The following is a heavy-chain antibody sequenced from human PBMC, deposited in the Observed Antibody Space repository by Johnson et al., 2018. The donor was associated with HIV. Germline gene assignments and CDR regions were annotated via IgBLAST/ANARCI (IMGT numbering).Heavy chain of an antibody. Sequence: VQLVESGGGLVKPGGSLRLSCAASGFTFSDAWMNWVRQAPGTGLEWVGRLTSKTDGVTIDYAAPVKGRFTISRDGSKNTLYLHMNGLKTEDTGVYYCTTGLYWNDAFNICGQGTMVSVSS. V-gene: IGHV3-15*01. CDR1: GFTFSDAW. CDR3: TTGLYWNDAFNI. D-gene: IGHD1-1*01. CDR2: LTSKTDGVTI. J-gene: IGHJ3*02.